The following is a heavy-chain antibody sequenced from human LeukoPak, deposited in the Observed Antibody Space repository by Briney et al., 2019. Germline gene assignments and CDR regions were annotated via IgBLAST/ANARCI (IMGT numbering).Heavy chain of an antibody. CDR1: GGTFSSYA. CDR3: ARLSGYSSSWPGGDY. Sequence: SVRVFCNASGGTFSSYAISWVRQAPGQGLEWMGGIIPIFGTANYAQKLQGRVTMTTDTSTSTVYMELSSLRSEDTAVYYCARLSGYSSSWPGGDYWGQGTLVTVSS. D-gene: IGHD6-13*01. CDR2: IIPIFGTA. V-gene: IGHV1-69*05. J-gene: IGHJ4*02.